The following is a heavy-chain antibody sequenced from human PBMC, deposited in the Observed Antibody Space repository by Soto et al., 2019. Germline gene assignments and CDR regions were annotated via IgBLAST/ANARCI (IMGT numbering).Heavy chain of an antibody. V-gene: IGHV1-69*06. D-gene: IGHD3-3*01. Sequence: SVKVSCKASGGTFSSYAISWVRQAPGQGLEWMGGIIPIFGTANYAQKFQGRVTITADKSTSTAYMELSSLRSEDTAVYYCAINSPIFGVLILSWFDPWGQGTLVTVSS. J-gene: IGHJ5*02. CDR1: GGTFSSYA. CDR2: IIPIFGTA. CDR3: AINSPIFGVLILSWFDP.